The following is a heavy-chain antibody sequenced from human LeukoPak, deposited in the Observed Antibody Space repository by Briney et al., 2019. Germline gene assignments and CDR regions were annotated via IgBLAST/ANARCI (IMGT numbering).Heavy chain of an antibody. D-gene: IGHD2-2*01. CDR2: ISWNSGSI. V-gene: IGHV3-9*01. Sequence: GGSLRLSCAASGFTFDDYAMHWVRQAPGKGLEWVSGISWNSGSIGYADSVKGRFTISRDNAKNSLYLQMNSLRAEDTALYYCAKDATRYCSSTSCYSTPLADWGQGTLVTVFS. J-gene: IGHJ4*02. CDR1: GFTFDDYA. CDR3: AKDATRYCSSTSCYSTPLAD.